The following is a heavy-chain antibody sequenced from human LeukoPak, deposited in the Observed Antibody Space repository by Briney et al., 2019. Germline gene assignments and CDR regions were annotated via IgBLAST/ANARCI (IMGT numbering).Heavy chain of an antibody. CDR3: ARGPYSYDSSGAFDI. D-gene: IGHD3-22*01. J-gene: IGHJ3*02. CDR2: ISSSGST. CDR1: GGSISSSSYY. Sequence: SETLSLTCTVSGGSISSSSYYWSWIRQPAGKVLEWIGRISSSGSTNYNPSLKSRVTISVDTSKNQFSLKLSSVTAADTAVYFCARGPYSYDSSGAFDIWGQGTMVTVSS. V-gene: IGHV4-61*02.